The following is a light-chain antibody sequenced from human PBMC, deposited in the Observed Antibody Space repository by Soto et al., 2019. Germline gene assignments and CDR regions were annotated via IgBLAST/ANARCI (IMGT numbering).Light chain of an antibody. CDR2: EVS. Sequence: QSALTQPPSASGSPGQSVTISCTGTSSDVGGYNYVSWYQQHPGKAPKVVIYEVSKRPSGVPDRFSGSKSGNTASLTVSGLQAEDEADYYCTSYVGGNNHHVFGTGTKLTVL. CDR3: TSYVGGNNHHV. V-gene: IGLV2-8*01. CDR1: SSDVGGYNY. J-gene: IGLJ1*01.